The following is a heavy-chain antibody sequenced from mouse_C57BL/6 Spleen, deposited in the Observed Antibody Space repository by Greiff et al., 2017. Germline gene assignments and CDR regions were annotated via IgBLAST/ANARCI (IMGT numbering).Heavy chain of an antibody. CDR3: ARGRGNSAYAMGC. CDR1: GYTFTSYW. V-gene: IGHV1-61*01. D-gene: IGHD2-1*01. Sequence: QVQLQQPGAELVRPGSSVKMSCKASGYTFTSYWMAWVKQRPGQGLEWIGNIYPSDSETHYNQKFKDKATLTVDKSSSTAYMQLSSLTSGDSAVYYCARGRGNSAYAMGCRGPRASVTVSS. CDR2: IYPSDSET. J-gene: IGHJ4*01.